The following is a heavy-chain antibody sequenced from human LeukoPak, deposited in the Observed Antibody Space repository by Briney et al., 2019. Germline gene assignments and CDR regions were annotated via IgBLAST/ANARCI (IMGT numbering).Heavy chain of an antibody. CDR3: AKDIGESGYDGAFDI. CDR1: GFTFNNYA. Sequence: GGSLRLSCAASGFTFNNYAMHWVRQAPGKGLEWVSGISWNSGSIGYADSVKGRFTISRDNAKNSLYVQMNSLRAEDTALYYCAKDIGESGYDGAFDIWGQGTMVTVSS. V-gene: IGHV3-9*01. D-gene: IGHD5-12*01. CDR2: ISWNSGSI. J-gene: IGHJ3*02.